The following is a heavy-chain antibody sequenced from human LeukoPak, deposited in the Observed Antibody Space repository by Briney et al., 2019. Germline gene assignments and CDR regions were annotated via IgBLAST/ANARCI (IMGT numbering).Heavy chain of an antibody. D-gene: IGHD3-10*01. CDR1: GYTFTSYY. Sequence: GASVKVSCKASGYTFTSYYMHWVRQAPGQGLEWMGIINPSGGSTSYAQKFQGRVTMTRDTSTSTVYMELSSLRSEDTAVYYCARVGNYYGSGSHSNYYYGMDVWGKGTTVTVSS. CDR2: INPSGGST. V-gene: IGHV1-46*01. CDR3: ARVGNYYGSGSHSNYYYGMDV. J-gene: IGHJ6*04.